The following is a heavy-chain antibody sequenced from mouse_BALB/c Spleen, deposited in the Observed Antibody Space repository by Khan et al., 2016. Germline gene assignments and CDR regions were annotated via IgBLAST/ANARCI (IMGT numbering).Heavy chain of an antibody. D-gene: IGHD2-4*01. Sequence: VQLQQSGAELVKPGASVTLSCTASGFNIKDTYMHWVKQRPEQGLEWIGRIDHANGNNKYDTKFQGKATITADTSSNTASLQHSSPTSEETAVYDGARSPYDYDVGFAYWGQGTLVTVSA. CDR3: ARSPYDYDVGFAY. CDR1: GFNIKDTY. J-gene: IGHJ3*01. CDR2: IDHANGNN. V-gene: IGHV14-3*02.